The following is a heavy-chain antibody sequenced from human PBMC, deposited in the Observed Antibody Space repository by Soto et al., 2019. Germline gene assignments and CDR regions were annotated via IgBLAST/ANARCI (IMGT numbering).Heavy chain of an antibody. D-gene: IGHD3-22*01. CDR3: AADRYYYDSSGYSDAFDI. CDR1: GFTFTSSA. Sequence: SVKVSCKASGFTFTSSAVQGVRQARGQRLEWIGWIVVGSGNTNYAQKFQERVTITRDMSTSTAYMELSSLRSEDTAVYYCAADRYYYDSSGYSDAFDIWGQGTMVTVSS. CDR2: IVVGSGNT. J-gene: IGHJ3*02. V-gene: IGHV1-58*01.